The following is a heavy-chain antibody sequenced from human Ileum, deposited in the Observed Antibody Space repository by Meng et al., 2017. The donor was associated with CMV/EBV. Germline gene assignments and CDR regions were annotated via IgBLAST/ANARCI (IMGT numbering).Heavy chain of an antibody. V-gene: IGHV3-20*03. Sequence: MGWVRQGPGEGVEWVSGINWNGGRTDYADSVKGRFTISKDNAKNSLYLQINSLRAEDTALYYCARDRGRGSSITMVRGGRLSAEYFQHWGQGTLVTVSS. CDR2: INWNGGRT. J-gene: IGHJ1*01. D-gene: IGHD3-10*01. CDR3: ARDRGRGSSITMVRGGRLSAEYFQH.